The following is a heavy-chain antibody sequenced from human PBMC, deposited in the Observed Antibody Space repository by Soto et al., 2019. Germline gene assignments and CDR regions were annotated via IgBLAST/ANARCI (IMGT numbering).Heavy chain of an antibody. CDR2: IWYDGSNK. D-gene: IGHD6-19*01. V-gene: IGHV3-33*01. J-gene: IGHJ4*02. Sequence: QVQLVESGGGVVQPGRSLRLSCAASGFTFSSYGMHWVRQAPGKGLEWVAVIWYDGSNKYYADSVKGRFTISRDNSKNTLYLQMNSLRAEDTAVYYCARTNSSGFCFDYCGQGTLVTVSS. CDR3: ARTNSSGFCFDY. CDR1: GFTFSSYG.